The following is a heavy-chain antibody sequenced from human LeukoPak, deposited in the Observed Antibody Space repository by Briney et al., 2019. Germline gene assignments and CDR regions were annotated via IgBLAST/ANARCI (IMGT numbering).Heavy chain of an antibody. V-gene: IGHV3-30*02. CDR2: IRYDGSNK. J-gene: IGHJ4*02. CDR3: GKDRGNWAFFDY. CDR1: GFTFSSYG. Sequence: GGSLRLSCAASGFTFSSYGMHWVRQAPGKGLEWVAFIRYDGSNKYYADSVKGRFTISRDNSKNTLYLQMNSLRAEDTAVYYWGKDRGNWAFFDYWGQGTLVSVSS. D-gene: IGHD4-23*01.